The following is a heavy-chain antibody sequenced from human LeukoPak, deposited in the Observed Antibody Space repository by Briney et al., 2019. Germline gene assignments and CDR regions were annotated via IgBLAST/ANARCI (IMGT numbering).Heavy chain of an antibody. V-gene: IGHV1-18*01. CDR1: GYTFTSYG. CDR3: ARDGYSSSWYKYFQH. CDR2: ISAYNGNT. J-gene: IGHJ1*01. Sequence: GASVKVSCKASGYTFTSYGISWVRQAPGQGLEWMGWISAYNGNTNYAQKLQGRVTMTTDTSTSTAYMELRSLRSDDTAVYYCARDGYSSSWYKYFQHWGQGTLVTVSS. D-gene: IGHD6-13*01.